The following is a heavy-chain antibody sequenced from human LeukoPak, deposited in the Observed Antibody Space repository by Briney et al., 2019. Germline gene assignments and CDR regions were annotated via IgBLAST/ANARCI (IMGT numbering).Heavy chain of an antibody. CDR1: GFTFSIYS. Sequence: PGGSLRLSCAASGFTFSIYSMNWVRQAPGKGLEWISYISSGSSAIYYADSVKGRFTISRDNAKNSLYLQMNSLRDEDTAVYCCARPKRYSAYDCDYWGQGTLVTVSS. J-gene: IGHJ4*02. D-gene: IGHD5-12*01. CDR2: ISSGSSAI. CDR3: ARPKRYSAYDCDY. V-gene: IGHV3-48*02.